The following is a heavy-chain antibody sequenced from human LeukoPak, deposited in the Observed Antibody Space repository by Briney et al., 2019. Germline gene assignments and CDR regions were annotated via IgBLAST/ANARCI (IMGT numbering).Heavy chain of an antibody. D-gene: IGHD6-13*01. Sequence: TSETLSLTCAVYGGSFSGYYWSWIRQPPGKGLEWIGEINHSGSTNYNPSLKSRVTISVDTSKNQFSLKLSSVTAADTAVYYCARSSYGSSWYLPFDYWGQGTLVTVSS. J-gene: IGHJ4*02. CDR3: ARSSYGSSWYLPFDY. CDR1: GGSFSGYY. CDR2: INHSGST. V-gene: IGHV4-34*01.